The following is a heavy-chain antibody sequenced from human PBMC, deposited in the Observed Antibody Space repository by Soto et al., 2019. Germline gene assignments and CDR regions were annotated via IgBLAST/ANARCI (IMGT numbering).Heavy chain of an antibody. CDR2: ISYDGSNK. CDR3: AKDTGLQH. Sequence: QVQLVESGGGVVQPGRSLRLSCAASGFTFSSYGMHWVRQAPGKGLEWVAVISYDGSNKYYADSVKARFTISRDNSKNTLYLQMNSLRAEDTAVYYCAKDTGLQHWGQGTLVTVSS. D-gene: IGHD4-17*01. CDR1: GFTFSSYG. J-gene: IGHJ1*01. V-gene: IGHV3-30*18.